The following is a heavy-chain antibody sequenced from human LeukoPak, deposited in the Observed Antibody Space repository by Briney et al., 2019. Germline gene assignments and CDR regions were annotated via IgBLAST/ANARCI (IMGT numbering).Heavy chain of an antibody. J-gene: IGHJ4*02. V-gene: IGHV3-21*01. CDR1: GFTFSTSG. CDR2: ISPTGGAI. CDR3: ASGIRERGFDS. Sequence: GGSLRLSCAASGFTFSTSGRNWVRQAPGSGLEWVSSISPTGGAIFYADSVRGRFTISRDSAKSSLFLQMNSLKAEDTALYFCASGIRERGFDSWGQGTLVTVSS. D-gene: IGHD1-1*01.